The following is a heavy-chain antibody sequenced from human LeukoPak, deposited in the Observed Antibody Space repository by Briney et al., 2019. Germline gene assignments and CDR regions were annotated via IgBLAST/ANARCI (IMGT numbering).Heavy chain of an antibody. Sequence: GRSLRLSCAASGFTFSNYGMVWVRQAPGKGLEWVGVIWYDGSNKYYVDSVKDRFTISRDNAKNSLYLQMNSLRAEDTAVYYCARGTSVDALYEYWGQGIPVTVSS. CDR3: ARGTSVDALYEY. CDR2: IWYDGSNK. J-gene: IGHJ4*02. D-gene: IGHD2-2*01. V-gene: IGHV3-33*01. CDR1: GFTFSNYG.